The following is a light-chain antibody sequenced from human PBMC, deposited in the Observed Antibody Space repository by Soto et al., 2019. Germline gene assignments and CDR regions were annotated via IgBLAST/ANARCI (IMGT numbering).Light chain of an antibody. CDR1: QSISNY. CDR3: QQSYGTPRT. Sequence: DIQMTQSPSSLSASVGDRVTITCRASQSISNYLNWYQQKLGKAPKLLMYAASSLQSGVPSRFGGSGSGTDFTLTISSLQPEDFATYYCQQSYGTPRTFGQGTKVEIK. V-gene: IGKV1-39*01. J-gene: IGKJ1*01. CDR2: AAS.